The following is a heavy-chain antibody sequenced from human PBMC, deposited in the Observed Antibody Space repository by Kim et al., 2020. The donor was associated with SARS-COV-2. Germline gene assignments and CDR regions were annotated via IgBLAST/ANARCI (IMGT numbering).Heavy chain of an antibody. CDR3: LRAVRVYYFDY. V-gene: IGHV3-66*01. J-gene: IGHJ4*02. CDR2: IYIGGTT. Sequence: GGSLRLSCVASGFTVSSNYMSWVRQAPGKGLEWVSVIYIGGTTHYADSVKGSFTISRDNTENMAFFQINSLRAEDTAVYYCLRAVRVYYFDYWGQGTLVT. CDR1: GFTVSSNY. D-gene: IGHD3-10*01.